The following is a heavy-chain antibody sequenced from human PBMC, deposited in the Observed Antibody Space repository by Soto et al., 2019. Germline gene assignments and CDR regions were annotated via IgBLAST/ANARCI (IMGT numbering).Heavy chain of an antibody. CDR2: IWYDGSNK. Sequence: QVQLVESGGGVVQPGRSLRLSCAASGFTFSSYGMHWVRQAPGKGLEWVAVIWYDGSNKYYADSVKGRFTISRDNSKNPLYLQMNSLRAEDTAVYYCARSPKGPWNPPEDYWGQGTLVTVSS. CDR3: ARSPKGPWNPPEDY. D-gene: IGHD1-1*01. CDR1: GFTFSSYG. J-gene: IGHJ4*02. V-gene: IGHV3-33*01.